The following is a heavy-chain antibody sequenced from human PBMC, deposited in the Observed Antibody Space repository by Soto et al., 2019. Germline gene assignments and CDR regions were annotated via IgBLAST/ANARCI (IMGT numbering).Heavy chain of an antibody. CDR1: GYTFTSYG. CDR2: ISTYNGNT. CDR3: ARDTCSGGSCYLDDY. J-gene: IGHJ4*02. D-gene: IGHD2-15*01. Sequence: VASVKVSCKASGYTFTSYGISWVRQAPGQGLEWMGWISTYNGNTNYAQKVQGRVSMTTDTSTSTVYMDLRSLKSDDTAVYYCARDTCSGGSCYLDDYWGQGTPVTVSS. V-gene: IGHV1-18*01.